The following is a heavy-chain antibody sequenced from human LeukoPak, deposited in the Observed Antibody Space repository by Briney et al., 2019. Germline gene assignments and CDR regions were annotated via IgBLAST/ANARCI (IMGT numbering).Heavy chain of an antibody. D-gene: IGHD2-2*01. J-gene: IGHJ6*03. V-gene: IGHV1-69-2*01. CDR3: ATSSIPYYYYYMDV. CDR1: GYTFTDYY. CDR2: VDPEDGET. Sequence: GASVKVSCKASGYTFTDYYMHWVQQAPGKGLEWMGRVDPEDGETIYAEKFQGRVTITADTSTDTAYMELSSLRSEDTAVYYCATSSIPYYYYYMDVWGKGTTVTVSS.